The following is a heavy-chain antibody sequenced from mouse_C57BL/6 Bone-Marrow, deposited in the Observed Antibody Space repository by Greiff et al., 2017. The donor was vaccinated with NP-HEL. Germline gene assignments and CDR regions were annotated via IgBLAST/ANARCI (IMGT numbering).Heavy chain of an antibody. CDR2: IRLKSDNYAT. Sequence: EVKLMESGGGLVQPGGSMKLSCVASGFTFSNYWMTWVRQSPEKGLEWVAQIRLKSDNYATHYAESVKGRFTISRDDSKSSVYLQMNNLRAEDTGIYYCTEGYYGRFFAYWGQGTLVTVSA. V-gene: IGHV6-3*01. J-gene: IGHJ3*01. D-gene: IGHD1-1*01. CDR1: GFTFSNYW. CDR3: TEGYYGRFFAY.